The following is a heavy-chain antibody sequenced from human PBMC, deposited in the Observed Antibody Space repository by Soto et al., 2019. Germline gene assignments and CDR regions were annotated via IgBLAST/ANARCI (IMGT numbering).Heavy chain of an antibody. Sequence: AGESLKISCKGSGYSFTSYWIGWVRQMPGKGLEWMGIIYPGDSDTRYSPSFQGQVTISADKTISTAYLQGSSLKASDTAMYYCERTNNRRAVAGDYYYYGMDVWGQGTTVTVSS. CDR2: IYPGDSDT. D-gene: IGHD6-19*01. CDR3: ERTNNRRAVAGDYYYYGMDV. V-gene: IGHV5-51*01. CDR1: GYSFTSYW. J-gene: IGHJ6*02.